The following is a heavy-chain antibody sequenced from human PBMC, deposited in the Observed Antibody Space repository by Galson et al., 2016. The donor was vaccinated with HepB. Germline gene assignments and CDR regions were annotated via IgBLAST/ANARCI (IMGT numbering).Heavy chain of an antibody. Sequence: SETLSLTCTVSVDSISSYYWSWIRQPAGKGLEWIGRIYSSGSTNYNHSLKSRVTMPVDTSKNQFSLKLSSVTGADTAVYYCARTIVSAARGAFDIWGQGTMVTVSS. D-gene: IGHD2-2*01. CDR2: IYSSGST. J-gene: IGHJ3*02. V-gene: IGHV4-4*07. CDR1: VDSISSYY. CDR3: ARTIVSAARGAFDI.